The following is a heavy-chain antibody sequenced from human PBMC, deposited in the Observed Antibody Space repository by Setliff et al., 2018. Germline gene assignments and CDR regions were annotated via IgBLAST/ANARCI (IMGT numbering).Heavy chain of an antibody. Sequence: PSETLSLTCTVSGGSISTSSYWGWIRQPPGKGLEWIGSIYYSGTTYYNPSLKSRVTISVDTSKNQFSLKLSSVTAADTAVYYCARRGYYYGWGDSNAFDIWGQGTMVPS. CDR3: ARRGYYYGWGDSNAFDI. J-gene: IGHJ3*02. CDR1: GGSISTSSY. V-gene: IGHV4-39*01. CDR2: IYYSGTT. D-gene: IGHD3-10*01.